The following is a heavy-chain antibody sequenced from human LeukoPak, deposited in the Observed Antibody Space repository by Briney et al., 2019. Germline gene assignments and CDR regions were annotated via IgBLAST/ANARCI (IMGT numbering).Heavy chain of an antibody. J-gene: IGHJ4*02. CDR3: ARTTTTFDD. CDR2: VSYDGST. CDR1: GGSISSYY. Sequence: SETLSLTCTVSGGSISSYYWSWVRQPPGKGLEWIGYVSYDGSTNYSPSLKRRVTISLYTWKSQYSLNLSSVTTADTAVYYCARTTTTFDDWGQGTLVTVSS. D-gene: IGHD4-11*01. V-gene: IGHV4-59*01.